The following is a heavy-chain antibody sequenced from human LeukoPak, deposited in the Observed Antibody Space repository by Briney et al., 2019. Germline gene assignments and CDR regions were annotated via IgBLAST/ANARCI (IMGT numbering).Heavy chain of an antibody. CDR1: GFTFSDYY. CDR3: ARDILTGPYFDY. V-gene: IGHV3-11*06. Sequence: GGSLRLSCAASGFTFSDYYMSWVRQAPGKGLEGVSYISSSSYTNYTDPVKGRFTTSRDNDKNSLYLQMNSLSDEDTAVYYCARDILTGPYFDYWGQGTLVTVSS. CDR2: ISSSSYT. D-gene: IGHD3-9*01. J-gene: IGHJ4*02.